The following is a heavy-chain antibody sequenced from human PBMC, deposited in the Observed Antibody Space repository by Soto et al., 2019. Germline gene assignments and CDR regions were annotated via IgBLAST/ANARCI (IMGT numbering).Heavy chain of an antibody. V-gene: IGHV3-23*01. CDR1: GVTFTSYA. J-gene: IGHJ4*02. CDR3: AKMVHGGYVSYFDS. D-gene: IGHD5-12*01. CDR2: TSGSGDTT. Sequence: XGSLRLSCKASGVTFTSYAMSWVRQAPGKGLEWVSATSGSGDTTYYADSVKGRFTISRDNSEKRLYLQMNSLRAEDTAVYYCAKMVHGGYVSYFDSWGQGTLVTVSS.